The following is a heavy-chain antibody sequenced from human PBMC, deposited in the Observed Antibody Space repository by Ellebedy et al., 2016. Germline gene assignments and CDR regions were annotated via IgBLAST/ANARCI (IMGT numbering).Heavy chain of an antibody. D-gene: IGHD1-1*01. Sequence: SETLSLTCTVSGDSVSRDYWNWIRRPPGKGLEWIGYVFHTGTTNYNPSLKSRVTISVDTSKSQISLRLTSVTAADTAVYYCAKWNVDWYAFEVWGQGTMVTVSS. J-gene: IGHJ3*01. V-gene: IGHV4-59*02. CDR1: GDSVSRDY. CDR3: AKWNVDWYAFEV. CDR2: VFHTGTT.